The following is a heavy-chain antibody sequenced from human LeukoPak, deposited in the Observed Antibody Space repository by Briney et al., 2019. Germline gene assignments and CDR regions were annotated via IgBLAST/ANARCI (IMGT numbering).Heavy chain of an antibody. V-gene: IGHV4-4*02. CDR2: IYHSGSS. J-gene: IGHJ5*02. CDR3: ARQTLGYCSGGSCLGWFDP. CDR1: GGSISSSHW. Sequence: SGTLSLTCTVSGGSISSSHWWSWVRQSPGKGLEWIGEIYHSGSSNHNPSLKSRVTISVDKSKNQFSLNLTSVTAADTAVNYCARQTLGYCSGGSCLGWFDPRGQGTLVTVSS. D-gene: IGHD2-15*01.